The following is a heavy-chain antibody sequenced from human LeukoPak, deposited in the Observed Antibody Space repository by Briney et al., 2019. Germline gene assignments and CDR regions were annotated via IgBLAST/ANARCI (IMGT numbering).Heavy chain of an antibody. CDR3: RAVVTEDSVYYYYYGMDV. V-gene: IGHV1-69*04. D-gene: IGHD4-23*01. CDR1: GGTFSSYA. Sequence: VTVSFNGSGGTFSSYAIGWVRQAPGQGLEWVGRIIPILGIANYAQKFQGRVTITADKSTSTAYMELSSLRSEDTAVYYCRAVVTEDSVYYYYYGMDVWGQGTTVTVSS. J-gene: IGHJ6*02. CDR2: IIPILGIA.